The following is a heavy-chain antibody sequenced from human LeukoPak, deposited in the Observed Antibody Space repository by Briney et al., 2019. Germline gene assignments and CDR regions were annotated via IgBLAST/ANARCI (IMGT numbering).Heavy chain of an antibody. CDR2: IYTSGNT. CDR3: ARDDGYDSRFEY. CDR1: GGSISSHY. Sequence: SETLSLTCTVSGGSISSHYWSWIRQPAGKGLEWIGRIYTSGNTNYNPSLKSRVTMSLDTSKNQFSLKLRSVTAADTAVYHCARDDGYDSRFEYWGQGTLVTVSS. J-gene: IGHJ4*02. V-gene: IGHV4-4*07. D-gene: IGHD5-12*01.